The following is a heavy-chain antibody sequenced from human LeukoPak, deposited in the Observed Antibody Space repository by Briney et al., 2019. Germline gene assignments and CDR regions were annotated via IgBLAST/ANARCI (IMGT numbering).Heavy chain of an antibody. CDR2: IYPGGSDT. CDR1: GYSFTSYW. J-gene: IGHJ4*02. CDR3: ARGYCSGGSCPNRLDY. D-gene: IGHD2-15*01. V-gene: IGHV5-51*01. Sequence: GESLKISCKGSGYSFTSYWIGWVRQMPGKGLEWMGIIYPGGSDTRYSPSFQGQVTISADKSISTAYLQWSSLKASDTAMYYCARGYCSGGSCPNRLDYWGQGTLVTVSS.